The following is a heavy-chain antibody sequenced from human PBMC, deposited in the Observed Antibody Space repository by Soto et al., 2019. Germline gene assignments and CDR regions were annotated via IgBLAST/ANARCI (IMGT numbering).Heavy chain of an antibody. CDR2: INHSGST. J-gene: IGHJ4*02. D-gene: IGHD4-17*01. Sequence: QVQLQQWGAGLLKPSETLSLTCAVYGGSFNDYYWTWIRQPPGKGLEWIGEINHSGSTNYNPSLKSRVTISVDTSKNQFSLKLSSVTAADTAVYYCARRAGNTVIKRGYAYWGQGTLVTVSS. CDR1: GGSFNDYY. V-gene: IGHV4-34*01. CDR3: ARRAGNTVIKRGYAY.